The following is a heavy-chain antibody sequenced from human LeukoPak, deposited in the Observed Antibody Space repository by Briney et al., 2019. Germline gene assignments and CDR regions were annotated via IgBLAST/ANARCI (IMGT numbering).Heavy chain of an antibody. V-gene: IGHV1-18*01. D-gene: IGHD5-24*01. Sequence: ASVKVSCKASGYTFTNYGISWVRQAPGQGLEWMGWISAYNGNTNYAQKLQGRVTMTTDTSTSTAYMELRSLRSDDTAVYYCATHREMAGQTRDIWGQGTMVAVSS. CDR3: ATHREMAGQTRDI. CDR1: GYTFTNYG. J-gene: IGHJ3*02. CDR2: ISAYNGNT.